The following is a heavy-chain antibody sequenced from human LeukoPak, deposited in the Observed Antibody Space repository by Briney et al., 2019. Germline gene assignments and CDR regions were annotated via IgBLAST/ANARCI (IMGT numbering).Heavy chain of an antibody. CDR2: ISGSGGST. CDR3: ARGRCSGGSCYLYYYGMDV. J-gene: IGHJ6*02. Sequence: GGSLRLSCAASGFTYSSYAMRWVRQAPGKGLEWVSAISGSGGSTYYADSVKGRFTISRDNSKNTLYLQMNSLRAEDTAVYYCARGRCSGGSCYLYYYGMDVWGQGTTVTVSS. D-gene: IGHD2-15*01. CDR1: GFTYSSYA. V-gene: IGHV3-23*01.